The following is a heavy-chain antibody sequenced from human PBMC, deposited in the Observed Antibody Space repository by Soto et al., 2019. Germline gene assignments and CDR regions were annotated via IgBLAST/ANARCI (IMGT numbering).Heavy chain of an antibody. CDR2: IIPIFGTA. D-gene: IGHD3-10*01. J-gene: IGHJ6*02. V-gene: IGHV1-69*13. Sequence: ASVKVSCKASGGTFSSYAISWVRQTPVQGLEWMGGIIPIFGTANYAQKFQGRVTITADESTSTAYMELSSLRSEDTAVYYCAREGDYYGSGSYYRSPQYYYYGMDVWGQGTTVTVSS. CDR3: AREGDYYGSGSYYRSPQYYYYGMDV. CDR1: GGTFSSYA.